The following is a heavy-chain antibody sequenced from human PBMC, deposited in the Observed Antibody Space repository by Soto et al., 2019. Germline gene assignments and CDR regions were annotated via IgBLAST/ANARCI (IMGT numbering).Heavy chain of an antibody. V-gene: IGHV4-30-4*01. D-gene: IGHD4-17*01. J-gene: IGHJ6*02. CDR3: ARAALKYGDYYYYGMDV. CDR1: GGSISSGDYY. Sequence: PSETLSLTCTVSGGSISSGDYYWSWIRQPPGKGLEWIGYIYYSGSTYYNPSLKSRVTISVDTSKNQFSLKLSSVTAADTAVYYCARAALKYGDYYYYGMDVWGQGTTVTVSS. CDR2: IYYSGST.